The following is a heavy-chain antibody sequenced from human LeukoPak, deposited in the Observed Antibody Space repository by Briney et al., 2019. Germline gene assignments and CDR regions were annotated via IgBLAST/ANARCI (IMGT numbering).Heavy chain of an antibody. J-gene: IGHJ4*02. CDR1: GFTFNNYA. CDR3: AKDRSIGTYYTFDH. Sequence: PGGSLRLSCAASGFTFNNYAMTWVRQAPGKGLEWVSSISASGVMTYYADSVKGRFTVSRDNSKNSLYLQMSSLTAADTAVYYCAKDRSIGTYYTFDHWDQGTLVTVSS. V-gene: IGHV3-23*01. CDR2: ISASGVMT. D-gene: IGHD1-26*01.